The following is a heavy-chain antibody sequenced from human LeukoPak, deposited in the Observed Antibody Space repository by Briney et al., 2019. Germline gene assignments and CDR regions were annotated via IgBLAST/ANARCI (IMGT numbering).Heavy chain of an antibody. CDR2: ISGSGGST. CDR3: AKAGRPYYDFWSGYSPY. V-gene: IGHV3-23*01. Sequence: GSLRLSCAASGFTFSSYAMSWVRQAPGKGLEWVSAISGSGGSTYYADSVKGRFTISRDNSKNTLYLQMNSLRAEDTAVYYCAKAGRPYYDFWSGYSPYWGQGTLVTVSS. CDR1: GFTFSSYA. J-gene: IGHJ4*02. D-gene: IGHD3-3*01.